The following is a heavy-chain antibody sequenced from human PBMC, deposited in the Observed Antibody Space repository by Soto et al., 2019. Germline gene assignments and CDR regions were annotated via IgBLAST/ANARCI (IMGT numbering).Heavy chain of an antibody. Sequence: QVQLVQSGAEVKKPGASVKVSCKASGYTFTSYGISWVRQAPGQGLEWMGWISAYNGNTNYAQKLQGRVTMTTDTSTSTAYRELRSLRSDDTAVYYCARGVSSGWPSYYYYGMDVWGQGTTVTVSS. J-gene: IGHJ6*02. CDR3: ARGVSSGWPSYYYYGMDV. V-gene: IGHV1-18*01. CDR2: ISAYNGNT. CDR1: GYTFTSYG. D-gene: IGHD6-19*01.